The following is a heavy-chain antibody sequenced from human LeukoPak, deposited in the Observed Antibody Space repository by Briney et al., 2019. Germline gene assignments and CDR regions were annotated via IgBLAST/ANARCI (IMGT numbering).Heavy chain of an antibody. CDR1: GGSISSYY. D-gene: IGHD4-23*01. Sequence: SETLSLTCTVSGGSISSYYWSWIRQPPGKGLEWIGYIYHSGSTYYNPSLKSRVTISVDRSKNQFSLKLSSVTAADTAVYYCARVYGGNSGGYFDYWGQGTLVTVSS. CDR2: IYHSGST. J-gene: IGHJ4*02. V-gene: IGHV4-59*12. CDR3: ARVYGGNSGGYFDY.